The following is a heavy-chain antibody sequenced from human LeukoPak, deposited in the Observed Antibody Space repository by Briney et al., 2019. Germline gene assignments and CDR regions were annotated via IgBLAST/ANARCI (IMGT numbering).Heavy chain of an antibody. Sequence: ASVKVSCKASGGTFSSYAISWVRQAPGQGLEWMGGIIPIFGTANYAQKFQGRVTITADKSTSTAYMELSSLRSEDTAVYYCARKGFGEYWFDPWGQGTLVTVSS. J-gene: IGHJ5*02. V-gene: IGHV1-69*06. D-gene: IGHD3-10*01. CDR2: IIPIFGTA. CDR1: GGTFSSYA. CDR3: ARKGFGEYWFDP.